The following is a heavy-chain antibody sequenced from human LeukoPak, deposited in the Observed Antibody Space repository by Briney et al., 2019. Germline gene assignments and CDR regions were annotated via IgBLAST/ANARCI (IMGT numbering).Heavy chain of an antibody. V-gene: IGHV3-7*01. Sequence: AGGSLRLSCAASGFTFSSYWMSWVRQAPGKGLEWVANIKQDGSEKYYVDSVKGRFTISRDNAKNSLYLQMNSLRAEDTAVYYCAKEPHSYYYDSSGYNLGDYWGQGTLVTVSS. CDR3: AKEPHSYYYDSSGYNLGDY. CDR2: IKQDGSEK. D-gene: IGHD3-22*01. J-gene: IGHJ4*02. CDR1: GFTFSSYW.